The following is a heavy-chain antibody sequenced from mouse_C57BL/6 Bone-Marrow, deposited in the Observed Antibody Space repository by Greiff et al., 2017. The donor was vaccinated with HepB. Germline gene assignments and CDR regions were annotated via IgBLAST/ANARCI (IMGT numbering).Heavy chain of an antibody. V-gene: IGHV1-26*01. CDR3: AREGLCPFDY. D-gene: IGHD2-3*01. Sequence: EVQLQQSGPELVKPGASVKISCKASGYTFTDYYMNWVKQSHGKSLEWIGDINPNNGGTSYNQKFKGKATLTVDKSSSTAYMELRSLTSEDSAVYYCAREGLCPFDYWGQGTTLTVSS. CDR1: GYTFTDYY. CDR2: INPNNGGT. J-gene: IGHJ2*01.